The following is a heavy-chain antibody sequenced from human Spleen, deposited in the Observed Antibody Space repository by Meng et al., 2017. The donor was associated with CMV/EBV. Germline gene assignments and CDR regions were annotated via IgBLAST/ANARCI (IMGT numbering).Heavy chain of an antibody. CDR3: VRGGRSSNSWQRRHGRAEYFPY. Sequence: GYYWNWIRQPPRKGLEWIGEISHRRTTRYNPSLGSRVTISEDTSKNQFSLRVTSMTAADSGVYYCVRGGRSSNSWQRRHGRAEYFPYWGQGTLVTVSS. CDR2: ISHRRTT. V-gene: IGHV4-34*01. D-gene: IGHD2-2*01. J-gene: IGHJ1*01. CDR1: GYY.